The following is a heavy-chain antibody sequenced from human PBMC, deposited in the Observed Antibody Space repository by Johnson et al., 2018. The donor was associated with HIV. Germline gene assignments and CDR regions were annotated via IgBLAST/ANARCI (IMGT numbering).Heavy chain of an antibody. D-gene: IGHD1-26*01. CDR3: ASLGGSYSLDI. CDR1: GFTFNNAW. V-gene: IGHV3-66*01. CDR2: IYSGGST. Sequence: EVQLVESGGGLVEPGGSLRLSCAASGFTFNNAWMSWVRQAPGKGLEWVSVIYSGGSTYYPDSVKGRFTISRDNSKNTLYLQMNSLRAEDTAVYYCASLGGSYSLDIWGQGTMVTVSS. J-gene: IGHJ3*02.